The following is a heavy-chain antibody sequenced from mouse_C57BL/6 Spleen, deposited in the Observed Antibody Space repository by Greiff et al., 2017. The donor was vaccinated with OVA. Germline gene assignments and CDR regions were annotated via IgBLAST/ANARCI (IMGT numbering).Heavy chain of an antibody. CDR2: INPNNGGT. J-gene: IGHJ3*01. Sequence: EVQLQQSGPELVKPGASVKISCKASGYTFTDYYMNWVKQSHGKSLEWIGDINPNNGGTSYNQKFKGKATLTVDKSSSTAYMELRSLTSEDSAVYYCARGGQLRLLSPWFAYWGQGTLVTVSA. CDR3: ARGGQLRLLSPWFAY. CDR1: GYTFTDYY. V-gene: IGHV1-26*01. D-gene: IGHD3-2*02.